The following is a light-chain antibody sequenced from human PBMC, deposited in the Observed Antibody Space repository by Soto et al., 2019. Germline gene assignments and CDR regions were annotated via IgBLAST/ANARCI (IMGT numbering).Light chain of an antibody. J-gene: IGLJ1*01. CDR2: EVT. Sequence: QSVLTQPAYVSGSPGQSITISCTGTSGDIGSYNRVSWYQQHPGKAPKRIIYEVTDRPSGVSNRFSGSKSGNTDSLTISGIQAEDEAEYYCSSYTNSNGRACVVGTGTEVTAL. CDR1: SGDIGSYNR. V-gene: IGLV2-14*01. CDR3: SSYTNSNGRACV.